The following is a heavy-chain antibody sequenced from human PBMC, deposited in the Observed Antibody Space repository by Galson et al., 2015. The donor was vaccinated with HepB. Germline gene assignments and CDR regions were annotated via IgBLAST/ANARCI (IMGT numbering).Heavy chain of an antibody. V-gene: IGHV1-46*01. D-gene: IGHD5-12*01. Sequence: SVKVSCKASGYTFTSYYMHWVRQAPGQGLEWMGIVNPSGGSTSYAQKFQGRVTMTRDTSTSTVYMELSSLRSEDTAVYYCARADEGSYSGSEYYFDYWGQGTLVTVSS. CDR1: GYTFTSYY. J-gene: IGHJ4*02. CDR2: VNPSGGST. CDR3: ARADEGSYSGSEYYFDY.